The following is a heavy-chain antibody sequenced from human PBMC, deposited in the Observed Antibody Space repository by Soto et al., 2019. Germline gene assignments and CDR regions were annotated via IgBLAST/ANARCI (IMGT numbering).Heavy chain of an antibody. V-gene: IGHV1-69*06. Sequence: SVKVSCKASGDTFSSYAISWVRQAPGQGLEWMGGIMPIFGTANYAQKFQGRVTITADNSTSPAYMELSRLRSEDTAVYYCAIGAYSYCYSRFDPSGHVTLVTISS. CDR1: GDTFSSYA. D-gene: IGHD5-18*01. CDR3: AIGAYSYCYSRFDP. CDR2: IMPIFGTA. J-gene: IGHJ5*02.